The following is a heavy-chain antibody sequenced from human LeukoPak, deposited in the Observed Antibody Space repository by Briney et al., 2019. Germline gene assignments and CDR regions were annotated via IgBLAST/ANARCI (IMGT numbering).Heavy chain of an antibody. Sequence: PSETLSLTCTVSGGSISSSSYYWGWIRQPPGKGLEWIGTIYYSGSTYYNPSLKSRVTISVDTSKIQFSVNLRSVSAADTAVYYCVRQEEYCSGGSCYPPDYWGQGTLVTVSS. V-gene: IGHV4-39*01. CDR3: VRQEEYCSGGSCYPPDY. CDR2: IYYSGST. D-gene: IGHD2-15*01. CDR1: GGSISSSSYY. J-gene: IGHJ4*02.